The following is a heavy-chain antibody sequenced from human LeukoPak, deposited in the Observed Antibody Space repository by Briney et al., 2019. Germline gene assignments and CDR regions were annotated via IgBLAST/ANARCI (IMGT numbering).Heavy chain of an antibody. CDR2: IYISGNS. V-gene: IGHV4-4*07. J-gene: IGHJ5*02. CDR3: AKWVSFQGARWFDP. D-gene: IGHD3-10*01. Sequence: PSETLSLTCTVSGGSISSYYWSWIRQPAGKGLEYIGRIYISGNSNYNPSLKSRVTMSVDTSKNQFSLKLSSVTAADTAVYYCAKWVSFQGARWFDPWGQGTLVTVSS. CDR1: GGSISSYY.